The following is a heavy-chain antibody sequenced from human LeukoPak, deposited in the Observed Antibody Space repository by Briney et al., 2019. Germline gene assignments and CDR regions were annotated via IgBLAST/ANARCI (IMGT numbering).Heavy chain of an antibody. D-gene: IGHD1-7*01. CDR2: ISDSGGST. V-gene: IGHV3-23*01. CDR1: GFTFSSYV. CDR3: AKAYSWNYLSYFDY. J-gene: IGHJ4*02. Sequence: TGGSLRLSCAASGFTFSSYVMSWVRQAPGKGLEWVSGISDSGGSTYYADSVKGRFTISRDNSRNTLYLQMNSLRAEDTAVYYCAKAYSWNYLSYFDYWGQGTLVTVSS.